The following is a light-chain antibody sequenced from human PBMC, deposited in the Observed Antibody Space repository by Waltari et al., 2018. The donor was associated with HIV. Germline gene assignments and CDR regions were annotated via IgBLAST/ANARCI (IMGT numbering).Light chain of an antibody. Sequence: QSALTKPASVSGSPGQSITISCPGTSSDGGGYTLVSWYQQHPGKAPKLMIYEVSKRPSGVSNRFSGSKSGNTASLTISGLQAEDEADYYCCAYAGSTTYVIFGGGTKLTVL. CDR1: SSDGGGYTL. J-gene: IGLJ2*01. CDR3: CAYAGSTTYVI. CDR2: EVS. V-gene: IGLV2-23*02.